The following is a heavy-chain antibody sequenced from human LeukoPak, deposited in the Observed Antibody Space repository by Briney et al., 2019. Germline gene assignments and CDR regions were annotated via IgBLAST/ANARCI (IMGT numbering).Heavy chain of an antibody. CDR2: ISWNSGSI. V-gene: IGHV3-9*01. Sequence: GGSLRLSCAASGFTFDDYAMHWVRQAPGKGLEWVSGISWNSGSIGYADSVKGRFTISRDNAKNSLYLQMNSLRAEDTALYYCAKEGPRYYFDYWGQGTLVTVSS. J-gene: IGHJ4*02. CDR1: GFTFDDYA. D-gene: IGHD3-16*02. CDR3: AKEGPRYYFDY.